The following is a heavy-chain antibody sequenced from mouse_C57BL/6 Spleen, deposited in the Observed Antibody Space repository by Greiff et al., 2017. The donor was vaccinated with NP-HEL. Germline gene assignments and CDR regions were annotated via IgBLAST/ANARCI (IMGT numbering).Heavy chain of an antibody. CDR3: ARDGGYDAMDY. V-gene: IGHV5-4*01. Sequence: EVKLVESGGGLVKPGGSLKLSCAASGFTFSSYAMSWVRQTPEKRLEWVATISDGGSYTYYPDNVKGRFTISRDNAKNNLYLQMSQLKSEDTAMYYCARDGGYDAMDYWGQGTSVTVSS. CDR2: ISDGGSYT. J-gene: IGHJ4*01. CDR1: GFTFSSYA.